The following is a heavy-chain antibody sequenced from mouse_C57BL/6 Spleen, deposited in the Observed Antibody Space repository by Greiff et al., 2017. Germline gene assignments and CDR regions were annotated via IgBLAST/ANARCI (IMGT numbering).Heavy chain of an antibody. V-gene: IGHV2-5*01. Sequence: VQLVESGPGLVQPSQSLSITCTVSGFSLTSYGVHWVRQSPGKGLEWLGVIWRGGSTDYNAAFMSRLSITKDNSKSQVFFKMNSLQADDTAIYYCAKNSAEGGYAMDYWGQGTSVTVSS. D-gene: IGHD1-1*02. J-gene: IGHJ4*01. CDR1: GFSLTSYG. CDR2: IWRGGST. CDR3: AKNSAEGGYAMDY.